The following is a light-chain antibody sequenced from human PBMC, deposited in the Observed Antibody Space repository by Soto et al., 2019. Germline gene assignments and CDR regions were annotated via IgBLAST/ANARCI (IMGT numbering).Light chain of an antibody. CDR1: QSVRSTS. CDR2: GAS. J-gene: IGKJ5*01. CDR3: QQYSSSPPST. Sequence: EIVLRQSPGTLSLSAGERATLXXRASQSVRSTSLAWYQQKPGQPPRLXXFGASRRATGIPERFSGSGSGTDFTLTISRLEPEDFAVYYCQQYSSSPPSTFGQGTRLEIK. V-gene: IGKV3-20*01.